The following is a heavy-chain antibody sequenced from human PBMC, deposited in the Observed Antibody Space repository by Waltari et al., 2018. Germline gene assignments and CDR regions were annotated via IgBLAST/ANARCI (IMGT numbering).Heavy chain of an antibody. D-gene: IGHD5-12*01. CDR1: GFTFSSYS. CDR2: ISSSSSTI. CDR3: ARSEGGYDGETLDY. V-gene: IGHV3-48*01. J-gene: IGHJ4*02. Sequence: EVQLVESGGGLVQPGGSLRLACAASGFTFSSYSMNLVRQAPGKGLEWVSYISSSSSTIYYADSVKGRFTISRDNAKNSLYLQMNSLRAEDTAVYYCARSEGGYDGETLDYWGQGTLVTVSS.